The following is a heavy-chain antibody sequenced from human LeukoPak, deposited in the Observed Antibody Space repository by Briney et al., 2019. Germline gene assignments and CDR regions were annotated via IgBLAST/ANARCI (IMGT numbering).Heavy chain of an antibody. Sequence: ASVKVSCKASGGTFSSYAISWVRQAPGQGLEWMGRIIPIFGTANYAQKFQGRVTITTDESTSTAYMELSSLRSEDTAVYYCARDPLVRNHPDWFDPWGQGTLVTVPS. CDR1: GGTFSSYA. CDR2: IIPIFGTA. V-gene: IGHV1-69*05. J-gene: IGHJ5*02. D-gene: IGHD3-10*01. CDR3: ARDPLVRNHPDWFDP.